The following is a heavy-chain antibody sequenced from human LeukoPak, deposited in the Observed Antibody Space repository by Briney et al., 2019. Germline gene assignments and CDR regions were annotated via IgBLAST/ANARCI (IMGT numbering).Heavy chain of an antibody. D-gene: IGHD1-26*01. Sequence: GGSLKLSCAASGFTFSSYGMHWVRQAPGKGLEWVAVISYDGSNKYYADSVKGRFTISRDNSKNTLYLQMNSLRAEDTAVYYCAKNGVVGAIDYWGQGTLVTVSS. J-gene: IGHJ4*02. CDR1: GFTFSSYG. CDR3: AKNGVVGAIDY. CDR2: ISYDGSNK. V-gene: IGHV3-30*18.